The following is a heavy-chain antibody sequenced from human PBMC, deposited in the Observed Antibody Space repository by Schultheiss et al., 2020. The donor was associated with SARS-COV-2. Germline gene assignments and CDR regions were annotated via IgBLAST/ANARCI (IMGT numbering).Heavy chain of an antibody. J-gene: IGHJ6*02. CDR1: GFTFSSYG. Sequence: GGSLRLSCAASGFTFSSYGMHWVRQAPGKGLEWVAVIWYDGSNKYYADSVKGRFTISRDNSKNTLYLQMNSLRAEDTAVYYCARDGPTGYYYYGMDVWGQGTTVTVSS. CDR3: ARDGPTGYYYYGMDV. V-gene: IGHV3-33*01. CDR2: IWYDGSNK.